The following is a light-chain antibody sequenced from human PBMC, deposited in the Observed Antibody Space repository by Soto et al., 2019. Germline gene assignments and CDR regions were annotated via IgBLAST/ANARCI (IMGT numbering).Light chain of an antibody. V-gene: IGKV1-39*01. CDR1: QRISNF. J-gene: IGKJ1*01. CDR3: QQSYGTPWT. CDR2: DAS. Sequence: DIQMTQSPSSLSASVGDRVTITCRASQRISNFLNWYLQKPGQAPKLLIFDASNLQSGVPSRFSGSGSGTDFTLTISTLQPEDFATYYCQQSYGTPWTVGQGTEV.